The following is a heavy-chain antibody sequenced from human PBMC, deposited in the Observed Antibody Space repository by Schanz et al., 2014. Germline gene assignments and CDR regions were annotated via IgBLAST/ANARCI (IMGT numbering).Heavy chain of an antibody. CDR3: ARAQEHNTDYTSSRLFDY. CDR2: INPNSGGT. Sequence: QVQLVQSGAEVKKPGASVKVSCKSSGYTFTDYHIHWVRQAPGQGLEYMGRINPNSGGTNFAQKFQGRVTMTRDTSISTVYMELSRLRSDDTAVYYCARAQEHNTDYTSSRLFDYWGQGTLVTVSS. D-gene: IGHD6-13*01. V-gene: IGHV1-2*06. CDR1: GYTFTDYH. J-gene: IGHJ4*02.